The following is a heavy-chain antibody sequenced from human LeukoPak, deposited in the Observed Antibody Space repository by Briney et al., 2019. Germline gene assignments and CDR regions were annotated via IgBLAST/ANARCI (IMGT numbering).Heavy chain of an antibody. CDR2: ISSSGSTI. Sequence: PGGSLRLSCAASGFTFSDYYMSWIRQAPGKGLEWVSYISSSGSTIYYADSVKGRFTISRDNAKNSLFLQMNSLRAEDTAVYYCAKYIAVGTNSYYYYMDVWGKGTTVTVSS. D-gene: IGHD2-2*01. CDR1: GFTFSDYY. J-gene: IGHJ6*03. V-gene: IGHV3-11*01. CDR3: AKYIAVGTNSYYYYMDV.